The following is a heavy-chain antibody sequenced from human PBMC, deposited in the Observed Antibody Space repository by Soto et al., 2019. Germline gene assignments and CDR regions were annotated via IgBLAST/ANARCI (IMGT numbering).Heavy chain of an antibody. CDR2: INGRSNYV. J-gene: IGHJ4*02. CDR1: GFTFSTYT. Sequence: GGSLRLSCVFSGFTFSTYTMDWVRQAPGKGLEWVSSINGRSNYVYYADSVKGRFTISRDNAKNSLYLQMNRLRAEDTAIYYCAREDGVVGSSSAFDHWGLGTLVTVSS. V-gene: IGHV3-21*01. CDR3: AREDGVVGSSSAFDH. D-gene: IGHD1-26*01.